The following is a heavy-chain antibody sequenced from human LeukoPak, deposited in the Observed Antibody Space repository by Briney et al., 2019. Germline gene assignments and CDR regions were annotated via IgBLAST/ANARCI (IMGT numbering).Heavy chain of an antibody. D-gene: IGHD3-22*01. CDR3: TRGPGYHDSSYLDY. CDR2: ISYDGANK. Sequence: PEGSLRLSCVASRFTFSTYAMHWVRQAPGKGLEWVAVISYDGANKNHADSVKGRFTISRDNSKNTLYLQMNSLRAEDTAVYYCTRGPGYHDSSYLDYWGQGTLVTVSS. V-gene: IGHV3-30*04. CDR1: RFTFSTYA. J-gene: IGHJ4*02.